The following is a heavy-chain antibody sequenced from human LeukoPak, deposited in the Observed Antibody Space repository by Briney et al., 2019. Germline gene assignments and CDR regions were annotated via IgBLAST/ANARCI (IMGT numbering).Heavy chain of an antibody. CDR1: GITFSSYA. J-gene: IGHJ4*02. CDR2: ISGSGGST. D-gene: IGHD1-26*01. CDR3: AKDRSAARVGATPTYYFDY. Sequence: GGSLRLSCAVSGITFSSYAMNWVRQAPGKGLEWVSGISGSGGSTYYAGSVKGRFTISRDNSKNTLYLQMNSLRAEDTAVYYCAKDRSAARVGATPTYYFDYWGQGTLVTVSS. V-gene: IGHV3-23*01.